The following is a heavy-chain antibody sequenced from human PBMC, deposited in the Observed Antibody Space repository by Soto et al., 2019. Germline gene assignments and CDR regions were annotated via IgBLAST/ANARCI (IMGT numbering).Heavy chain of an antibody. CDR1: GFTFNSYW. CDR3: ARATGADKEDY. V-gene: IGHV3-7*04. D-gene: IGHD3-10*01. Sequence: EVQLVESGGGLVQPGGSLRLSCAASGFTFNSYWMSWVRQAPGKGLEWMANIKEDGSERYYLDSVKGRFTISRDNAKNSLYLQMDSLRAEDTAVYYCARATGADKEDYWGQGTLVTVSS. J-gene: IGHJ4*02. CDR2: IKEDGSER.